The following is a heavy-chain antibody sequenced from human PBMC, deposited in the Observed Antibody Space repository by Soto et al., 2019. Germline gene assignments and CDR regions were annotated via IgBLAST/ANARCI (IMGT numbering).Heavy chain of an antibody. CDR2: IWYDGINK. V-gene: IGHV3-33*01. D-gene: IGHD6-19*01. CDR1: GFPFSTYG. CDR3: AGSGTLAVAGFDY. J-gene: IGHJ4*02. Sequence: QVHLVESGGGVVQPGRSLRLSCAASGFPFSTYGMHWVRQAPGKGLEWVAVIWYDGINKYYADAVKGRFTISRDNSNNTMYLLMNSLRVEDTAVYYCAGSGTLAVAGFDYCGQGTLVTVSS.